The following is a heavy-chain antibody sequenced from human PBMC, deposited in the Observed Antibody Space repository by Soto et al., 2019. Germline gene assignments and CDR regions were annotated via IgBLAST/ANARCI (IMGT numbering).Heavy chain of an antibody. CDR3: ARDPSDYYDSSGGFDY. CDR1: GGTFSSYA. CDR2: IIPIFGTA. D-gene: IGHD3-22*01. Sequence: QVQLVQSGAEVKKPGSSVKVSCKASGGTFSSYAISWVRQAPGQGLEWMGGIIPIFGTANHAQKFQGRVTITADESTSTAYMELSSLRSEDTAVYYCARDPSDYYDSSGGFDYWGQGTLVTVSS. V-gene: IGHV1-69*01. J-gene: IGHJ4*02.